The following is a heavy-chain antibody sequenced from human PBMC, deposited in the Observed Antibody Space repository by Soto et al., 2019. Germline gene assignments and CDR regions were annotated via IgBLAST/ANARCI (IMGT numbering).Heavy chain of an antibody. CDR2: ISAYNGNT. J-gene: IGHJ5*02. CDR3: ARDMWHIVVVTAIRGTGFDP. CDR1: GYTFTSYG. V-gene: IGHV1-18*01. Sequence: GASVKVSCKASGYTFTSYGISWVRQAPGQGLEWMGWISAYNGNTNYAQKLQGRVTMTTDTSTSTAYMELRSLRSDDTAVYYCARDMWHIVVVTAIRGTGFDPWGQGTLVTVS. D-gene: IGHD2-21*02.